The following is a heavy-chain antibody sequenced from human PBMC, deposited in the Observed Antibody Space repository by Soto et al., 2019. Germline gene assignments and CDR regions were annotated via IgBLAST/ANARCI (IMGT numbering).Heavy chain of an antibody. D-gene: IGHD3-3*01. CDR2: FDPEDGET. Sequence: GASVKVSCKVSGYTLTELSMHWVRQAPGKGLEWMGGFDPEDGETIYAQKFQGRVTMTEDTSTDTAYMELSSLRSEDTAVYYCATGHTWSGYYNPFFDPWGQGTLVTVSS. V-gene: IGHV1-24*01. CDR1: GYTLTELS. CDR3: ATGHTWSGYYNPFFDP. J-gene: IGHJ5*02.